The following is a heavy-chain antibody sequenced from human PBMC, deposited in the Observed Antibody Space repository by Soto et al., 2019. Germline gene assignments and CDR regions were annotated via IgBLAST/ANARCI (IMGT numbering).Heavy chain of an antibody. CDR2: ISAGGSST. J-gene: IGHJ4*01. CDR3: EKVPGMLKFGGVIAPNFHY. D-gene: IGHD3-16*02. Sequence: PGGSLRLSCAASGFTFSSYAMNWVRQAPGKGLEWVSGISAGGSSTYYADSVKGRFTISRDNSKNTLYLQMHSLRADDTAVYYCEKVPGMLKFGGVIAPNFHYWGQGTLVTVSS. CDR1: GFTFSSYA. V-gene: IGHV3-23*01.